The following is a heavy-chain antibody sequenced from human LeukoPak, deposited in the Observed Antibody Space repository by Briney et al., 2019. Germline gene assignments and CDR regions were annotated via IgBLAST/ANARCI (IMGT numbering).Heavy chain of an antibody. V-gene: IGHV4-59*01. D-gene: IGHD3-22*01. CDR1: GGSLSSYY. J-gene: IGHJ6*02. CDR2: IYYSGST. Sequence: SETLSLTCTVSGGSLSSYYWSWLRQPPGKGLEWMGHIYYSGSTNYNPSLKSRVTISVDPSKNQFSLKLSSVTAADTAVYYWAGATYYYDSSGYSLPYYYYYGMDVWGQGTTVTVSS. CDR3: AGATYYYDSSGYSLPYYYYYGMDV.